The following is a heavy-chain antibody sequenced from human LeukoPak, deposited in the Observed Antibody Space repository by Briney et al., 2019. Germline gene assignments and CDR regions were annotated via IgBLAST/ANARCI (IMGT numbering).Heavy chain of an antibody. CDR2: ISSSGSTI. CDR3: ARDRGIAAAGTHLLDY. CDR1: GFTFSDYY. Sequence: GGSLRLSCAASGFTFSDYYMSWIRQAPGKGLEWVSYISSSGSTIYYADSVKGRFTISRDNSKNTLYLQMNSLKAEDTAVYYCARDRGIAAAGTHLLDYWGQGTLVTVSS. D-gene: IGHD6-13*01. J-gene: IGHJ4*02. V-gene: IGHV3-11*04.